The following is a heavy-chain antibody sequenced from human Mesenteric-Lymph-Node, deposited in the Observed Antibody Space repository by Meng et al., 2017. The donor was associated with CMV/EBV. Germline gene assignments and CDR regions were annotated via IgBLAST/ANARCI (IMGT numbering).Heavy chain of an antibody. CDR3: GRYCSTTNCYTPPFDY. CDR1: GFTFSNYS. J-gene: IGHJ4*02. Sequence: GESLKISCAASGFTFSNYSMHWVRQAPGKGLEWVAFISYDVSNNYYADSVKGRFTISRDNSKNTLYLQMDSLRVEDTAIYYCGRYCSTTNCYTPPFDYWGQGTLVTVSS. V-gene: IGHV3-30*14. D-gene: IGHD2-2*02. CDR2: ISYDVSNN.